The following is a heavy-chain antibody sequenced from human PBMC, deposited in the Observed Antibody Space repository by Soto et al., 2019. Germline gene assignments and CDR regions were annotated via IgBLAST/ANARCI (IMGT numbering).Heavy chain of an antibody. CDR3: ARRHCSGGSCYFLQKLLWYFDL. Sequence: GGSLRLSCAASGFTFSSYSMNWVRQAPGKGLEWVSYISSSSSTIYYADSVKGRFTISRDNAKNSLYLQMNSLRAEDTAVYYCARRHCSGGSCYFLQKLLWYFDLWGRGTLVTVSS. V-gene: IGHV3-48*01. D-gene: IGHD2-15*01. CDR2: ISSSSSTI. CDR1: GFTFSSYS. J-gene: IGHJ2*01.